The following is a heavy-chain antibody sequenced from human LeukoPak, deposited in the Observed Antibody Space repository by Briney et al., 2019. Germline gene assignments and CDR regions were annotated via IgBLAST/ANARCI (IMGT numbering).Heavy chain of an antibody. CDR3: AREPDIVVVPAAIPDY. J-gene: IGHJ4*02. CDR1: GFTFSSYS. Sequence: GGSLRLSCAASGFTFSSYSMNWVRQAPGKGLGWVSPISSSSRYIYYADSVKGRFTISRDNAKNSLYLQMNSLRAEDTAVYYCAREPDIVVVPAAIPDYWGQGTLVTVSS. V-gene: IGHV3-21*01. D-gene: IGHD2-2*02. CDR2: ISSSSRYI.